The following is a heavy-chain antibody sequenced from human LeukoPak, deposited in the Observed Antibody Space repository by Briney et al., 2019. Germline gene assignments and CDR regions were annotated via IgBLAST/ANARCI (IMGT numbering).Heavy chain of an antibody. CDR3: ARFSFGGVIVTPFDY. CDR1: GFIVTGNY. D-gene: IGHD3-16*02. Sequence: GGSLRLSCAVSGFIVTGNYMTWVRLAPGKGLEWVSTIYSGGTTFYTDSVRGRFTISRDNAKNSLYLQMNSLRVEDTAVYYCARFSFGGVIVTPFDYWGQGTLVTVSS. CDR2: IYSGGTT. J-gene: IGHJ4*02. V-gene: IGHV3-66*01.